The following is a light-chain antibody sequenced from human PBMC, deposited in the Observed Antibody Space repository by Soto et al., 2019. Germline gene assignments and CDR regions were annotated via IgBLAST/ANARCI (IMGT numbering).Light chain of an antibody. CDR2: DVS. CDR3: QHRYNWLIT. Sequence: EIVLTQSPGTLSLSPGERATLSCRASQSVSSTYLTWYQQKPGQAPRLLIYDVSNRATGIPARFSGSGSGTDFTLTISSLEPEDFAVYYCQHRYNWLITFGQGTRLEIK. V-gene: IGKV3D-20*02. CDR1: QSVSSTY. J-gene: IGKJ5*01.